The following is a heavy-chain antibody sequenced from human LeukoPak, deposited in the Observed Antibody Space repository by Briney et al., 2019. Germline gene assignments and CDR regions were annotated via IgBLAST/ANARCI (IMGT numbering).Heavy chain of an antibody. J-gene: IGHJ3*02. CDR3: ARDTGSKTPGTIVGATGDAFDI. D-gene: IGHD1-26*01. Sequence: GGSLRLSCAASGFTVSSNYMSWVRQAPGKGLEWVSVIYISGGTYYADSVKGRFTISRDNVGNTLFLQMNSLSVEDTAVYYCARDTGSKTPGTIVGATGDAFDIWGQGTMVTVSS. V-gene: IGHV3-53*01. CDR1: GFTVSSNY. CDR2: IYISGGT.